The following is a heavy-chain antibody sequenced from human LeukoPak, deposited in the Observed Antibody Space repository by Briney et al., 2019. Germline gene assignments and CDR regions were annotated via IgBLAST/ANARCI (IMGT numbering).Heavy chain of an antibody. D-gene: IGHD3-3*01. V-gene: IGHV4-39*01. CDR3: ARLRSGYHDY. J-gene: IGHJ4*02. Sequence: SETLSLTCTVSGGSICRSSSYYWGWIRQPPGKGLEWIGSIYYSGSTYYNPSLKSRVTISVDTFKNQFSLKLSPVTAADTAVYYCARLRSGYHDYWGQGTLVTVSS. CDR2: IYYSGST. CDR1: GGSICRSSSYY.